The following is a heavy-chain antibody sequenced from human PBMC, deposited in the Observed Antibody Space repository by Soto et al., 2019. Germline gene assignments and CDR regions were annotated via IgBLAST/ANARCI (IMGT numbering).Heavy chain of an antibody. J-gene: IGHJ5*02. CDR2: IYYSGST. Sequence: SETLSLTCTASGGSISSGGYYWSWMRQHPWKGLEWIGYIYYSGSTYYNPSLKSRVAMSVDTSKNQFSLNLTSVTAADTAVYFCASQFCSGGACFNWFDPWGHGTLVTVSS. CDR3: ASQFCSGGACFNWFDP. V-gene: IGHV4-30-4*08. D-gene: IGHD2-21*02. CDR1: GGSISSGGYY.